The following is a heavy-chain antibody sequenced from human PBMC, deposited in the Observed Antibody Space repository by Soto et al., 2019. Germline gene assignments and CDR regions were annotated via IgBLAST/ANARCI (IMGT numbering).Heavy chain of an antibody. CDR3: VKDGGYCSSTTCYSPRFHYFGS. CDR1: GFTFSDYW. V-gene: IGHV3-7*03. Sequence: PGGSLRLSSAASGFTFSDYWMSWVRQAPGKGPEWVANIKFDGSEKQYVDSVKGRFSISRDNSRNSLFLQMNSLRAGDTAVYYCVKDGGYCSSTTCYSPRFHYFGSWGQGTLVTVPS. D-gene: IGHD2-2*01. J-gene: IGHJ4*02. CDR2: IKFDGSEK.